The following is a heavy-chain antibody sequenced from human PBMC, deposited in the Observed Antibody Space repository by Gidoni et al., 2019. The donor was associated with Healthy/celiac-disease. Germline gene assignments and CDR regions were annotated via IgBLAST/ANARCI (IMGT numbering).Heavy chain of an antibody. CDR3: ARSFSGYYDDAFDI. D-gene: IGHD3-22*01. V-gene: IGHV3-11*05. Sequence: QVQLVESGGGLVKPGGSLRLSCAASGFTFSDYYMSWIRQAPGKGLEWVSYISSSSSYTNYADSVKGRFTISRDNAKNSLYLQMNSLRAEDTAVYYCARSFSGYYDDAFDIWGQGTMVTVSS. CDR1: GFTFSDYY. J-gene: IGHJ3*02. CDR2: ISSSSSYT.